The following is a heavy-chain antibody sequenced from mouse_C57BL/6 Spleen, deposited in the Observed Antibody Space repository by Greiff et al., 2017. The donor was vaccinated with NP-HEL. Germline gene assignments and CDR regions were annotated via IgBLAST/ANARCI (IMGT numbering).Heavy chain of an antibody. CDR2: IDPSDSET. Sequence: QVQLQQPGAELVRPGSSVKLSCKASGYTFTSYWMHWVKQRPIQGLEWIGNIDPSDSETHYNQKFKDKATLTVDKSSSTAYMQLSSLTSEGSAVYYCARSGSSTFDYWGQGTTLTVSS. CDR1: GYTFTSYW. V-gene: IGHV1-52*01. D-gene: IGHD1-1*01. CDR3: ARSGSSTFDY. J-gene: IGHJ2*01.